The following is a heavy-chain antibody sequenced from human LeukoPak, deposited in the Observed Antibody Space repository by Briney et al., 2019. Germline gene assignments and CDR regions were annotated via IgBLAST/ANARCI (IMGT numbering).Heavy chain of an antibody. D-gene: IGHD3-10*01. Sequence: ASETLSLTCAVYGGSFSGYYWSWIRQPPGKGLEWIGEINHSGSTNYNPSLKSRVTISVDTSKNQFSLKLSSVTAADTAVYYCARVNSRRITMVRGRDYYYGMDVWGQGTTVTVSS. CDR3: ARVNSRRITMVRGRDYYYGMDV. J-gene: IGHJ6*02. CDR1: GGSFSGYY. CDR2: INHSGST. V-gene: IGHV4-34*01.